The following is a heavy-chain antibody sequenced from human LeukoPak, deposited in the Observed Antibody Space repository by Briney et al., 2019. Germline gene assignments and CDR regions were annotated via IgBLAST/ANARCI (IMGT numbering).Heavy chain of an antibody. CDR3: ARAANRGCSSSWYVY. J-gene: IGHJ4*02. CDR1: GYTFTSYY. CDR2: INPSGGST. D-gene: IGHD6-13*01. Sequence: ASVKVSCKASGYTFTSYYMHWVRQAPGQGLEWMGIINPSGGSTSYAQKFQGRVTMTRDTSTSTVYMELSSLRSEDTAVYYCARAANRGCSSSWYVYWGQGTLVTVSS. V-gene: IGHV1-46*01.